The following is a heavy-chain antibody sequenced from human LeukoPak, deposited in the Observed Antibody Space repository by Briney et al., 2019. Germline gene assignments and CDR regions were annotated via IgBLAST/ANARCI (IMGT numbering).Heavy chain of an antibody. CDR3: AKEAGTGYNWWSYFDY. CDR1: GFTLSSYG. D-gene: IGHD5-24*01. CDR2: IALDESNE. Sequence: PVRSLRLSCVVSGFTLSSYGMHWVRQAPGTGLEWVAVIALDESNEYYADSVKGRYTISRDNSQNTLYLQMNSLRAEDTAVYYCAKEAGTGYNWWSYFDYWGQGTLVTVSS. J-gene: IGHJ4*02. V-gene: IGHV3-30*18.